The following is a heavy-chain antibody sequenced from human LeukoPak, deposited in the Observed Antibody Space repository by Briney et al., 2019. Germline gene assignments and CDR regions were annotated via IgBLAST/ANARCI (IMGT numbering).Heavy chain of an antibody. Sequence: SETLSLTCTVSGGSISSGNYYWGWIRQPPGKGLEWIGSVYYTGSSYYSPSLKSRVTIFVDTSKNQFSLKLTSVTAADTAMYYCARRVTAYYYGSGRQLQRGWFDPWGQGTLVTVSS. CDR3: ARRVTAYYYGSGRQLQRGWFDP. CDR2: VYYTGSS. V-gene: IGHV4-39*01. J-gene: IGHJ5*02. D-gene: IGHD3-10*01. CDR1: GGSISSGNYY.